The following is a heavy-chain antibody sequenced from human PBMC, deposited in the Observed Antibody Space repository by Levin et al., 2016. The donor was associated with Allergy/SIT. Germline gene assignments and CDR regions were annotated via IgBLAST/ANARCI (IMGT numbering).Heavy chain of an antibody. CDR2: ISDSGGST. J-gene: IGHJ4*02. V-gene: IGHV3-23*01. CDR3: AKDSFRTSGWYYFDY. D-gene: IGHD6-19*01. CDR1: GFTVSSND. Sequence: LSLTCAASGFTVSSNDISWVRQAPGKGLEWVSAISDSGGSTYYADSVKGRFTISRDNSKNTLFLQMNSLRAEDTAVYYCAKDSFRTSGWYYFDYWGQGTLVTVSS.